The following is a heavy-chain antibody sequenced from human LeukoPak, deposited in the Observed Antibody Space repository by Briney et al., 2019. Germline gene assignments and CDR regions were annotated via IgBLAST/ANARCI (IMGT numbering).Heavy chain of an antibody. Sequence: SETLSLTCTVSGGSLSSYYWSWIRQPPGKGLEWIGYIFYSGSSNYNPSLKSRVTISADTSKNQFSLKLSSVTAADTAVYYCARARGYSGYDPFDYWGQGTLVTVSS. CDR2: IFYSGSS. CDR3: ARARGYSGYDPFDY. J-gene: IGHJ4*02. D-gene: IGHD5-12*01. V-gene: IGHV4-59*01. CDR1: GGSLSSYY.